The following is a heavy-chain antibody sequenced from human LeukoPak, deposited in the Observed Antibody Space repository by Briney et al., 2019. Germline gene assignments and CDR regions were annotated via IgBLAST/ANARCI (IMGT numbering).Heavy chain of an antibody. D-gene: IGHD1-26*01. J-gene: IGHJ4*02. CDR1: GFTFSSYS. Sequence: GGSLRLSCAASGFTFSSYSMSWVRQAPGKGLEWVSGTSDRGDYTYYADSVKGRFTISRDTSKNTLYLQMNSLRAEDTALYFCAKGGKWDVTPFDYWGQGTLVTVSS. CDR2: TSDRGDYT. CDR3: AKGGKWDVTPFDY. V-gene: IGHV3-23*01.